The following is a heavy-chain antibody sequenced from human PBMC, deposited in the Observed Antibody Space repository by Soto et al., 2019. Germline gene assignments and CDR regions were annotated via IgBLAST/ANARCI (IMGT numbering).Heavy chain of an antibody. J-gene: IGHJ6*02. D-gene: IGHD3-10*01. V-gene: IGHV4-59*08. CDR2: VPDSWGF. CDR1: GGSISNYY. Sequence: QVPLQESGPGLVKPSEPLSLSCTVSGGSISNYYWSWFRQTPGKGLEWIGYVPDSWGFNYNQSLKSRVAISLDTPKSQFSLKLTSVTATDTAVYYCARQGFVAIHSLVDVLGQGTTGTVSS. CDR3: ARQGFVAIHSLVDV.